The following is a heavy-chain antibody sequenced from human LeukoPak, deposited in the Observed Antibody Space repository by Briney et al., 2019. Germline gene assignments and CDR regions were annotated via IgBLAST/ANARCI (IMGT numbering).Heavy chain of an antibody. D-gene: IGHD6-13*01. Sequence: SVKVSCKASGGTFSSYVISWVRQAPGQGLEWMGRIIPIFGTANYAQKFNGRFTITTDNSTSSAYMEMSSLRSEDTAVYYCAREEGIAAADDYWGQGTLVTVFS. CDR3: AREEGIAAADDY. J-gene: IGHJ4*02. V-gene: IGHV1-69*05. CDR1: GGTFSSYV. CDR2: IIPIFGTA.